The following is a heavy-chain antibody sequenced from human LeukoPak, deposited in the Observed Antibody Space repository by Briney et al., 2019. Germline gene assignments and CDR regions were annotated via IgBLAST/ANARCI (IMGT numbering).Heavy chain of an antibody. Sequence: SQTLSLTCTVSGGSISSGGYYWSWIRQHPGKGLEWIGYIYYSGSTYYNPSLKSRVTISVDTSKNQFSLKLSSVTAADTAVYYCARVRYCSGGSCPAPYYYGMDVWGQGTTVTVSS. D-gene: IGHD2-15*01. V-gene: IGHV4-31*03. CDR3: ARVRYCSGGSCPAPYYYGMDV. CDR2: IYYSGST. J-gene: IGHJ6*02. CDR1: GGSISSGGYY.